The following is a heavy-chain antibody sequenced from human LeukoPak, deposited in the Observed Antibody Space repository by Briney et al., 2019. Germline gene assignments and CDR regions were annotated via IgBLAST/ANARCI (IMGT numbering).Heavy chain of an antibody. CDR2: IIPIFGTA. CDR3: ARVWSPLWFGEPNPPDY. D-gene: IGHD3-10*01. Sequence: SVKVSCKASGGTFSSYAISWVRQAPGQGLEWMGGIIPIFGTANYAQKFQGRVTITADESTSTAYMELSSLRSEDTAVYYCARVWSPLWFGEPNPPDYWGQGTLVTVSS. CDR1: GGTFSSYA. V-gene: IGHV1-69*01. J-gene: IGHJ4*02.